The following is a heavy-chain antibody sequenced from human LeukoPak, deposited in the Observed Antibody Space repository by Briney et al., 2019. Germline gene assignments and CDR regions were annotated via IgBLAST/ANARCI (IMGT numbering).Heavy chain of an antibody. V-gene: IGHV3-30-3*01. Sequence: PGGSLRLSCAASGFTFSSYAMHWVRQAPGKGLEWVAVISYDGSNKYYADSVKGRFTISRDNSKNTLYLQMNSLRAEDTAVYYCARRPENGNVLTGYHLYFDYWGQGNLVTVSS. CDR2: ISYDGSNK. CDR1: GFTFSSYA. J-gene: IGHJ4*02. D-gene: IGHD3-9*01. CDR3: ARRPENGNVLTGYHLYFDY.